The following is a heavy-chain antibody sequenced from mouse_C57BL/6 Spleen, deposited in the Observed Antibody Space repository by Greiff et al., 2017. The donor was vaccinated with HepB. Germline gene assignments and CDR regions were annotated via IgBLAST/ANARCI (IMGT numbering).Heavy chain of an antibody. CDR3: ARRGYADY. J-gene: IGHJ2*01. V-gene: IGHV1-85*01. CDR2: IYPRDGST. Sequence: PGQGLEWIGWIYPRDGSTKYNEKFKGKATLTVDTSSSTAYMELHSLTSEDSAVYFCARRGYADYWGQGTTLTVSS. D-gene: IGHD3-1*01.